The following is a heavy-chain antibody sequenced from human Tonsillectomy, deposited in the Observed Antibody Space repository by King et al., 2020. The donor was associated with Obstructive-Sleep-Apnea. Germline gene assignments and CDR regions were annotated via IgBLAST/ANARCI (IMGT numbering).Heavy chain of an antibody. CDR2: IYYSGST. V-gene: IGHV4-39*07. D-gene: IGHD6-13*01. J-gene: IGHJ5*02. CDR1: GGSISSSSYY. Sequence: QLQESGPGLVKPSETLSLTCTVSGGSISSSSYYWGWIRQPPGKGLEWIGGIYYSGSTYYNPSLKSRVTISVDTSKNQFSLKLSSVTAADTAVYYCARGSYSSSWQGEIYNWFDPWGQGTLVTVSS. CDR3: ARGSYSSSWQGEIYNWFDP.